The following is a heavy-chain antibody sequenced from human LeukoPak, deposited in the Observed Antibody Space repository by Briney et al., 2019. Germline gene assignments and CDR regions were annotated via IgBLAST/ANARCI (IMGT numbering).Heavy chain of an antibody. D-gene: IGHD6-13*01. CDR3: AKDHGYSSSKEYYFDY. J-gene: IGHJ4*02. CDR2: ISSSSSYI. Sequence: KSGGSLRLSCAASGFTFSSYGMSWVRQAPGKGLEWVSSISSSSSYIYYADSVKGRFTISRDNAKNSLYLQMNSLRAEDTAVYYCAKDHGYSSSKEYYFDYWGQGTLVTVSS. V-gene: IGHV3-21*01. CDR1: GFTFSSYG.